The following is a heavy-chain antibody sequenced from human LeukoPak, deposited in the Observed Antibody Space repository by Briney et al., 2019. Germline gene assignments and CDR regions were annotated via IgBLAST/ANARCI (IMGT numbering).Heavy chain of an antibody. Sequence: GGSLRLSCAASGFTFSSYAMSWVRQAPGKGLEWVSGSGGSSGSTFDADSVKGRFTISRDFSKNTLYLQMNSLRAEDTAVYYCARERRYTNSWYSFDWWGQGTLVTVSS. V-gene: IGHV3-23*01. CDR1: GFTFSSYA. D-gene: IGHD6-13*01. CDR3: ARERRYTNSWYSFDW. J-gene: IGHJ4*02. CDR2: SGGSSGST.